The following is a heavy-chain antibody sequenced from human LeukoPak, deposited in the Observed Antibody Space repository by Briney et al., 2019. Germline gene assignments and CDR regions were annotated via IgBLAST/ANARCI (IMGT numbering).Heavy chain of an antibody. CDR1: GGSISSSSYY. D-gene: IGHD6-13*01. CDR2: IYYSGST. Sequence: PSETLSLTCTVSGGSISSSSYYWGWIRQPPGKGLEWIGSIYYSGSTYYNPSLKSRVTISVDTSKNQFSLKLSSVTAADTAVYYCARHRPPAAAGSDFDYWGQGTLVTVSS. CDR3: ARHRPPAAAGSDFDY. V-gene: IGHV4-39*01. J-gene: IGHJ4*02.